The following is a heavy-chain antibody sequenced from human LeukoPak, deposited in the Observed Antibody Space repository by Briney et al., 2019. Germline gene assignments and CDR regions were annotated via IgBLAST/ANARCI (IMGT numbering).Heavy chain of an antibody. CDR2: IIPILGIA. V-gene: IGHV1-69*04. D-gene: IGHD5-12*01. J-gene: IGHJ4*02. CDR3: ARDKGDIVATWFDY. CDR1: GGTFSSYA. Sequence: SVKVSCKASGGTFSSYAISWVRQAPGQGLEWMGRIIPILGIANYAQKFQGRVTITADKSTSTAYMELSSLRSEDTAVYYCARDKGDIVATWFDYWGQGTLVTVSS.